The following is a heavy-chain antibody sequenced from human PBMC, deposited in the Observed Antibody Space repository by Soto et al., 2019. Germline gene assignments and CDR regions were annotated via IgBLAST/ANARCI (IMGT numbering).Heavy chain of an antibody. CDR3: ARQRSMDV. CDR2: ISRSSGTI. Sequence: LRLSCAASGFSFNDYSMNWVRQAPGKGLEWVSYISRSSGTIYYADSVKGRFTISRDNAKNSLYLQMNSLRAEDTAVYYCARQRSMDVWGQGTTVTVSS. CDR1: GFSFNDYS. J-gene: IGHJ6*02. V-gene: IGHV3-48*01.